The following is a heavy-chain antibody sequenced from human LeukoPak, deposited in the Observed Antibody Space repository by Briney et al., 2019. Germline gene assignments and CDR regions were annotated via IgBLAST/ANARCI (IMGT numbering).Heavy chain of an antibody. D-gene: IGHD4-17*01. J-gene: IGHJ5*02. CDR2: IIPIFVTA. V-gene: IGHV1-69*06. CDR3: ARVRSSIEPQDYGRYNWFDP. Sequence: SVKVSCKASRGTFSSYAISLVRRAPGQGLEWMGGIIPIFVTANYAQKFQARVTISADKYTGEHYMELSSLRSEDTAVYYCARVRSSIEPQDYGRYNWFDPWGQGTLVTVSS. CDR1: RGTFSSYA.